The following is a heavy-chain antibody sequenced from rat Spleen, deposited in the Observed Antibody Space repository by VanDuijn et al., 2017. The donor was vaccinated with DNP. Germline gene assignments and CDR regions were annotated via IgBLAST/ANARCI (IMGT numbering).Heavy chain of an antibody. CDR3: VRWNSCHFDY. V-gene: IGHV5-22*01. CDR2: IGSPAYAP. D-gene: IGHD4-3*01. Sequence: EVQLVESGGGLVQPGRSLKLSCAASGFTFSAYYMAWVRQAPAKGLEWVAYIGSPAYAPYHGDSVKGRFTISRDNAKSTLYLQMNSLRSEDIPTYYCVRWNSCHFDYWGQGVMVTVS. J-gene: IGHJ2*01. CDR1: GFTFSAYY.